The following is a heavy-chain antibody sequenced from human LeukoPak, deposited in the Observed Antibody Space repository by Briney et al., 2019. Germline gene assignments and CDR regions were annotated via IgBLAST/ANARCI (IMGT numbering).Heavy chain of an antibody. D-gene: IGHD3-10*01. CDR1: GYSFTSYW. CDR2: IY. V-gene: IGHV5-51*01. J-gene: IGHJ4*02. Sequence: GESLKISFKGSGYSFTSYWIGWVRQMPRKGLEWMGIIYSPSFQGQVTISADKSISTAYLQWSSLKASDTAMYYCARPSSGSYYMPFDYWGQGTLVTVSS. CDR3: ARPSSGSYYMPFDY.